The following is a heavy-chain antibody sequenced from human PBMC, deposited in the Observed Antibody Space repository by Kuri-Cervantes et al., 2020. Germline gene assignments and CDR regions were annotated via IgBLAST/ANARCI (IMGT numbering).Heavy chain of an antibody. Sequence: SLKISCAASGFTFDDYAMHWVRQAPGKGLEWVSGISWNSGSIGYADSVKGRFTISRDNAKNSLYLQMNSLRAEDTAVYYCARVPDYGDYVDYWGQGTLVTVSS. CDR3: ARVPDYGDYVDY. CDR1: GFTFDDYA. V-gene: IGHV3-9*01. CDR2: ISWNSGSI. D-gene: IGHD4-17*01. J-gene: IGHJ4*02.